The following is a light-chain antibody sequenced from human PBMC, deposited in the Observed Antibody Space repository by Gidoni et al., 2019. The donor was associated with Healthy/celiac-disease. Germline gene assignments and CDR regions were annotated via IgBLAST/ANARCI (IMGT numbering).Light chain of an antibody. CDR2: DDS. V-gene: IGLV3-21*03. Sequence: SSVLTQTPSVSVAPGKTARITCGGNHIGSKSVHWYQQKPGQAPVLVVYDDSDRPSGIPERFSGSNSGNTATLTISRVEAGDEADYYCQVWDSSSDHWVFGGGTKLTVL. CDR3: QVWDSSSDHWV. J-gene: IGLJ3*02. CDR1: HIGSKS.